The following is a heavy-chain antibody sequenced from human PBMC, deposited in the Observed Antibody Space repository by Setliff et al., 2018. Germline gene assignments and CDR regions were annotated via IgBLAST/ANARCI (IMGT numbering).Heavy chain of an antibody. CDR1: GDSISSSSSY. Sequence: SETLSLTCTVSGDSISSSSSYWGWIRQSPGEGLEWIANIHYNGNLYYNPSLKNRATISMDTSKIQFSLKLISVTAADTAVCFCAKEIKRTNWSYQYHGMDVWGQGTTVTVSS. CDR3: AKEIKRTNWSYQYHGMDV. CDR2: IHYNGNL. V-gene: IGHV4-39*02. J-gene: IGHJ6*02. D-gene: IGHD1-1*01.